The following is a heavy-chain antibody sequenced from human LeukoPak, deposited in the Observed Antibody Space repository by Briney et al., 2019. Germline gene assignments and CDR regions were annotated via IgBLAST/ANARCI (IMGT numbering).Heavy chain of an antibody. J-gene: IGHJ4*02. CDR2: INQSGST. D-gene: IGHD6-19*01. Sequence: SETLSLTCAVYGGSFSGYYWSWIRQPPGKGLEWIGEINQSGSTNYNPSLKSRVTISVDTSKNQFSLKLSSVTAADTAVYYCARGRVAGDWGQGTLVTVSS. V-gene: IGHV4-34*01. CDR1: GGSFSGYY. CDR3: ARGRVAGD.